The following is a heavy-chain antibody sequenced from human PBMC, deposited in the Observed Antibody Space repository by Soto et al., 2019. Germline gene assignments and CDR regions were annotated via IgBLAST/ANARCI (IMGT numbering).Heavy chain of an antibody. V-gene: IGHV4-59*01. J-gene: IGHJ5*02. CDR3: ARASDNWNPHGFDP. D-gene: IGHD1-20*01. Sequence: LSLTCTVSGGSISSYYWSWIRQPPGKGLEWIGYIYYSGSTNYNPSLKSRVTISVDTSKNQFSLKLSSVTAADTAVYYCARASDNWNPHGFDPWGQGTLVTVSS. CDR1: GGSISSYY. CDR2: IYYSGST.